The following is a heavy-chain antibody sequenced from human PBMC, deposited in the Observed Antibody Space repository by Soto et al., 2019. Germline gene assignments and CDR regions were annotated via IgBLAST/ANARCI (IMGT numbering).Heavy chain of an antibody. D-gene: IGHD1-1*01. CDR2: IYPGDSDT. J-gene: IGHJ4*02. Sequence: GESLKISCKGSGYSFTSYWIGWVRQMPGKGLEWMGIIYPGDSDTRYSPSFQGQVTISADKSISTAYLQWSSLKASDTAMYYCASLTKEGLNEYYFDYWGQGTLVTVSS. CDR3: ASLTKEGLNEYYFDY. CDR1: GYSFTSYW. V-gene: IGHV5-51*01.